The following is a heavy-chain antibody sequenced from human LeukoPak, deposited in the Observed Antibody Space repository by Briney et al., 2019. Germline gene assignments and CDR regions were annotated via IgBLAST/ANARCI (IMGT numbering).Heavy chain of an antibody. CDR3: ARGIKAWGTRGSYFDY. Sequence: PSETLSLTCTVSGGSISSNSYYWSWIRQPPGKGLEWIGYIYYSGSTNYNPSLKSRVTISVDTSKNQFSLKLSSVTAADTAVYYCARGIKAWGTRGSYFDYWGQGTLVTVSS. V-gene: IGHV4-61*01. CDR1: GGSISSNSYY. CDR2: IYYSGST. D-gene: IGHD3-16*01. J-gene: IGHJ4*02.